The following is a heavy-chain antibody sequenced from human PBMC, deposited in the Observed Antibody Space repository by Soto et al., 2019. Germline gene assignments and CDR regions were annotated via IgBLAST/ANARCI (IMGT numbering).Heavy chain of an antibody. J-gene: IGHJ4*02. Sequence: QVQLQESGPGLVKPSETLSLTCTVYGGSISSYYWSWIRQPPGKGLEWIGYIFYSGSTNYNPSLKSRVTISVDTSKNQFSLKLSSVTAADTAVYCCARRYSSSLDFWGQGTLVTVSS. D-gene: IGHD6-13*01. CDR1: GGSISSYY. CDR3: ARRYSSSLDF. V-gene: IGHV4-59*08. CDR2: IFYSGST.